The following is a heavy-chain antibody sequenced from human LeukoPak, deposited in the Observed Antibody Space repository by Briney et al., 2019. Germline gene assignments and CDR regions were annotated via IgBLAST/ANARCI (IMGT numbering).Heavy chain of an antibody. Sequence: GASVKVSCKASGYTFTSYAMHWVRQAPGQRLEWMGWINAGNGNTKYSQKFQGRVTITGDTSASTAYMELSSLRSDDTAVYYCARDEYSSSWYVVDYWGQGTLVTVSS. CDR3: ARDEYSSSWYVVDY. J-gene: IGHJ4*02. CDR2: INAGNGNT. D-gene: IGHD6-13*01. CDR1: GYTFTSYA. V-gene: IGHV1-3*01.